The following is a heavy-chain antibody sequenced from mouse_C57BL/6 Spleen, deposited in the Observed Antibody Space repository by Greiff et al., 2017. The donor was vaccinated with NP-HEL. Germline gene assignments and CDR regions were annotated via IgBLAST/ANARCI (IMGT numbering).Heavy chain of an antibody. D-gene: IGHD2-5*01. CDR2: IDPSDSYT. CDR1: GYTFTSYW. V-gene: IGHV1-59*01. J-gene: IGHJ2*01. CDR3: ARSAYYSNYFDY. Sequence: VQLQQPGAELVRPGTSVKLSCKASGYTFTSYWMHWVKQRPGQGLEWIGVIDPSDSYTNYNQKFKGKATLTVDTSSSTAYMQLSSLTSEDSAVYYCARSAYYSNYFDYWGQGTTLTVSS.